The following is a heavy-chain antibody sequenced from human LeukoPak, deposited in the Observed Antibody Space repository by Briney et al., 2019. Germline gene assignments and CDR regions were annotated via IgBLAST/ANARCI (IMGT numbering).Heavy chain of an antibody. CDR3: AREWSAFDI. V-gene: IGHV3-11*04. Sequence: GGSLRLSCAASGRTFTEYYMHWIRQAPGKGLEWVSFIGGTAGNTYYADSVKGRFTISRDNAKNSLYLQMNSLRAEDTAVYYCAREWSAFDIWGQGTMVTASS. J-gene: IGHJ3*02. CDR2: IGGTAGNT. D-gene: IGHD2-8*01. CDR1: GRTFTEYY.